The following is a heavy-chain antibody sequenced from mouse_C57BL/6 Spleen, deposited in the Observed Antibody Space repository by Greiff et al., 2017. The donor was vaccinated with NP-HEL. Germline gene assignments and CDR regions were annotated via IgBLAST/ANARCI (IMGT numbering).Heavy chain of an antibody. V-gene: IGHV5-17*01. Sequence: EVQLVESGGGLVKPGGSLQLSCAASGFTFSDYGMHWVRQAPEKGLEWVAYISSGSSSIYYADTVKGRFTISRDNAKNTLFLQMTSLRSDDTAMYYCAKVYGNNNYFDDWGQGTTLTVSS. CDR2: ISSGSSSI. J-gene: IGHJ2*01. D-gene: IGHD2-1*01. CDR3: AKVYGNNNYFDD. CDR1: GFTFSDYG.